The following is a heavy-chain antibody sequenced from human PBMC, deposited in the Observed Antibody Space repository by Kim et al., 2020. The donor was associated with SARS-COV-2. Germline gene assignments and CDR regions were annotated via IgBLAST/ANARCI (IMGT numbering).Heavy chain of an antibody. V-gene: IGHV1-69*10. J-gene: IGHJ6*02. Sequence: SVKVSCKASGGTDSNFAVSWVRQAPGQGLEWMGGVIPLLVRSEYAQKFQGRVTITADESTNTTSMELRSLRSDDPAIYFCATEGQRLAASVTLYYYNGMDVWGQGTTVTVSS. CDR1: GGTDSNFA. CDR3: ATEGQRLAASVTLYYYNGMDV. D-gene: IGHD3-10*01. CDR2: VIPLLVRS.